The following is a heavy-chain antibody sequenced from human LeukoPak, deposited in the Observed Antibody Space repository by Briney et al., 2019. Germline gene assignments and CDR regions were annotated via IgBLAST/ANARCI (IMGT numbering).Heavy chain of an antibody. J-gene: IGHJ6*03. CDR2: MNPNSGNT. V-gene: IGHV1-8*01. Sequence: ASVKVSCKASGYTFTSYDINWARQVTGQGLEWMGWMNPNSGNTGYAQKFQGRVTMTRNTSISTAYMELSSLRSEDTAVYYCARAEVDAYYYYMDVWAKGPRSPSP. CDR3: ARAEVDAYYYYMDV. CDR1: GYTFTSYD. D-gene: IGHD2-8*01.